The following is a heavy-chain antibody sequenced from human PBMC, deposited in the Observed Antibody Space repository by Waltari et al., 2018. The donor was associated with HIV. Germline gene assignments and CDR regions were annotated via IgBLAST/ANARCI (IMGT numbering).Heavy chain of an antibody. CDR2: IYTSGST. D-gene: IGHD2-2*01. V-gene: IGHV4-61*02. CDR3: ARTYCSSTSCYGGANWFDP. CDR1: GGSISIGSYY. Sequence: QVQLQESGPGLVKPSQTLSLTCPVPGGSISIGSYYWSWLQQPAGTGLEWIGGIYTSGSTNYNPSLKSRVTISVDTSKNQFSLKLSSVTAADTAVYYCARTYCSSTSCYGGANWFDPWGQGTLVTVSS. J-gene: IGHJ5*02.